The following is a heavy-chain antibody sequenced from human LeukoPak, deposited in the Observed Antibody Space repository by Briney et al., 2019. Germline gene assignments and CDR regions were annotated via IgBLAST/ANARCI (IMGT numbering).Heavy chain of an antibody. CDR1: GGTFSSYA. J-gene: IGHJ3*01. V-gene: IGHV1-69*05. CDR3: ARELTDDPLSP. CDR2: IIPIFGTA. Sequence: SVKVSCKASGGTFSSYAISWVRQAPGQGLEWMGGIIPIFGTANYAQTFQGRATITTDESTSTAYMELSSLRSEDTAVYYCARELTDDPLSPWGQGTMVTVSS.